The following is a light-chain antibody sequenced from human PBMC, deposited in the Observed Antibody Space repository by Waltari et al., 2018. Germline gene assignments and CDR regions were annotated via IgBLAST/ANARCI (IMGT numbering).Light chain of an antibody. CDR3: QQYYGRRT. Sequence: LYSSTGTSCLAWEQQQPGQPPKLLIFWEATRPAGVPGRFSGSGSETDFTLTIRSRQPEDVAVYHCQQYYGRRTSGQGTKVEIK. CDR1: LYSSTGTSC. V-gene: IGKV4-1*01. CDR2: WEA. J-gene: IGKJ1*01.